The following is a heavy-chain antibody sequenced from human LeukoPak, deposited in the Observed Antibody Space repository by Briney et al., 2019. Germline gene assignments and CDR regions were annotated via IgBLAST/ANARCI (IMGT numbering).Heavy chain of an antibody. D-gene: IGHD2-8*01. CDR2: IYTSGST. V-gene: IGHV4-4*07. J-gene: IGHJ4*02. CDR3: AIFYTASPRADVFGFDY. Sequence: SETLSLTCTVSGGSISSYYWSWIRQPAGKGLAWIGRIYTSGSTNYNPSLKSRVTISGDTSKNQYSLKLSSVTAADTAVYYCAIFYTASPRADVFGFDYWGQGTLVTVSS. CDR1: GGSISSYY.